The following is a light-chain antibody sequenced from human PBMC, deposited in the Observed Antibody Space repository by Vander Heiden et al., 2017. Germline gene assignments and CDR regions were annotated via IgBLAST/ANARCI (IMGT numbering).Light chain of an antibody. CDR1: SSDVGAYNH. J-gene: IGLJ2*01. V-gene: IGLV2-8*01. CDR3: SSYAGRSNYVV. Sequence: QSALTQPPSPSGSPAQSVAISCTGTSSDVGAYNHVSWYQQHPGKAPKVMIYEVSKRPSGVADRFSGSKSGNTASLTVSGLRADDEADYYCSSYAGRSNYVVFGGGTKLTVL. CDR2: EVS.